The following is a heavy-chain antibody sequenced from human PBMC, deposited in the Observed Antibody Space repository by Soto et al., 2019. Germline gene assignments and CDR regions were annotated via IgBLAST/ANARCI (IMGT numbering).Heavy chain of an antibody. J-gene: IGHJ3*01. Sequence: QVQLQESGPGLLKPSETLSHTCTVSGGSITSYYWSWIRQPPGKGLEWIGYIYYSGSTNYNPSLKSRVTISVDTSKNQFSLKLSSVTAADTAVYYCARAWGGAFDFWGQGTMVTVSS. CDR1: GGSITSYY. CDR2: IYYSGST. V-gene: IGHV4-59*01. D-gene: IGHD3-10*01. CDR3: ARAWGGAFDF.